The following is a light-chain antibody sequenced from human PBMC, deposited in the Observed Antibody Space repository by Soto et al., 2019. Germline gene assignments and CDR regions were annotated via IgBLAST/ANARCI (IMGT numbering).Light chain of an antibody. CDR1: QSISDT. CDR2: GAS. Sequence: EIMMTQSPATLSVSPGGRATLSCRASQSISDTLAWYQQKPGQAPRLLIHGASTRATGFPARFSGSGSGTDFTLTISSLQSEDFAVYYCQQYGTPLLVTFAQGGRLE. CDR3: QQYGTPLLVT. V-gene: IGKV3-15*01. J-gene: IGKJ5*01.